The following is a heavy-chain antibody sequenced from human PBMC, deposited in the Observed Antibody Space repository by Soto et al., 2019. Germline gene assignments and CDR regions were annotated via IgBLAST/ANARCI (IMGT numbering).Heavy chain of an antibody. CDR2: IIPIFGTA. Sequence: ASVKVSCKASGGTFSSYAISWVRQAPGQGLEWMGGIIPIFGTANYAQKFQGRVTITADESTSTAYMELSSLRSEDTAVYYCARDRTWELLDYYYGMDVWGQGTTVTVSS. CDR3: ARDRTWELLDYYYGMDV. J-gene: IGHJ6*02. V-gene: IGHV1-69*13. D-gene: IGHD1-26*01. CDR1: GGTFSSYA.